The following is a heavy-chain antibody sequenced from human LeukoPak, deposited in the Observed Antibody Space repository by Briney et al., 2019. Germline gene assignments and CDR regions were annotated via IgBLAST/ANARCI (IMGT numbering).Heavy chain of an antibody. CDR2: ISDDGINA. CDR3: AKQSNNHYYQKASDY. CDR1: GFTFKSYT. Sequence: GRSLRLSCAASGFTFKSYTMHWVRQAPGKGLQWVAAISDDGINAYYSDSAKGRLTISRGNSNNTLYLQMNSLRAEDTAVYFCAKQSNNHYYQKASDYWGQGTLVTVSS. D-gene: IGHD1-26*01. V-gene: IGHV3-30-3*01. J-gene: IGHJ4*02.